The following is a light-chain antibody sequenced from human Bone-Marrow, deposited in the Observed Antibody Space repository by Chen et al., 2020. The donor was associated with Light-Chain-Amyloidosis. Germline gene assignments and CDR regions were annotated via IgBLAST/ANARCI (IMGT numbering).Light chain of an antibody. CDR2: RDT. CDR3: QSADSSGTYEVI. J-gene: IGLJ2*01. Sequence: SYELTQPPSVSVSPGQTARLPRSGDALPTKYANWYQQKPGEAPVLVIHRDTERPSGISERFSGSSSGTTATLTISGVQAEDEADYHCQSADSSGTYEVIFGGGTKLTVL. V-gene: IGLV3-25*03. CDR1: ALPTKY.